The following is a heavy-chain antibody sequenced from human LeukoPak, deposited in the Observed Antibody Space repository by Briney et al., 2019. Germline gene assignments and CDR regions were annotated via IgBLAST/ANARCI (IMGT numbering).Heavy chain of an antibody. D-gene: IGHD3-22*01. CDR2: INAGNGDT. Sequence: GASVKVSCKASGYTFTSYAIQWVRQAPGQRLEWMGWINAGNGDTKYSQRFQGRVTITRDTSASTAYMELSSLRSEDTAVYYCAPGDSSSPSYYGMDVWGQGTTVTVSS. CDR3: APGDSSSPSYYGMDV. CDR1: GYTFTSYA. J-gene: IGHJ6*02. V-gene: IGHV1-3*01.